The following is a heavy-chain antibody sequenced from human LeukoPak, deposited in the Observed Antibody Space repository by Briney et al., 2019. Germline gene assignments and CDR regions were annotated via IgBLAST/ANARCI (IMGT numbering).Heavy chain of an antibody. D-gene: IGHD6-13*01. CDR1: GFTFSSYS. V-gene: IGHV3-48*01. J-gene: IGHJ4*02. CDR3: VRDRSSDRSSWYSQNY. CDR2: IGHTGSIT. Sequence: GGSLRLSCAGSGFTFSSYSMNWVRHAPGKGLEWVSYIGHTGSITDYADSVKGRFTISRDNAKNSLYLQMNTLRAEDTAVYYCVRDRSSDRSSWYSQNYWGQGTLVTVSS.